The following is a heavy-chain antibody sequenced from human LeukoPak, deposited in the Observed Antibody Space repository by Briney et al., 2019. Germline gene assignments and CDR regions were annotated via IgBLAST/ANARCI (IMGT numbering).Heavy chain of an antibody. CDR2: ISGYNGKT. D-gene: IGHD2-15*01. J-gene: IGHJ4*02. CDR1: GYTFASYG. V-gene: IGHV1-18*04. CDR3: AREEAATQDSLSDY. Sequence: ASVKVSCKASGYTFASYGISWVRHAPGQGLEWMGWISGYNGKTNYAEKLQGRVTMTTDTSTSTAYMELRSMRSDDTAVYYCAREEAATQDSLSDYWGQGTLVTVSS.